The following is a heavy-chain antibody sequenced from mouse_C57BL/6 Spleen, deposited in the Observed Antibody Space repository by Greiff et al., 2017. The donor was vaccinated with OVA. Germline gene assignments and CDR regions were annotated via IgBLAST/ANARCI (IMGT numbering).Heavy chain of an antibody. CDR1: GYTFTSYW. D-gene: IGHD1-1*01. J-gene: IGHJ4*01. CDR2: IYPGSGST. CDR3: AREFITTGVADYYAMDY. Sequence: VQLQQPGAELVKPGASVKMSCKASGYTFTSYWITWVKQRPGQGLEWIGDIYPGSGSTNYNEKFKSKATLTVDTSSSTAYMQLSSLTSEDSAVYYCAREFITTGVADYYAMDYWGQGTSVTVSS. V-gene: IGHV1-55*01.